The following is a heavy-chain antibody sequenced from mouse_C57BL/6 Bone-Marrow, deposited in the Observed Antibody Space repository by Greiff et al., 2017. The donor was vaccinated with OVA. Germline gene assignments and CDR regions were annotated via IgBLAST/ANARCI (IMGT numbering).Heavy chain of an antibody. D-gene: IGHD1-1*01. CDR3: ARRIYYGSSGYFDY. Sequence: VQLQQSGPELVKPGASVKISCKASGYAFSSSWMNWVKQRPGKGLEWIGRIYPGDGDTNYNGKFKGKATLTADKSSSTAYMQLSSLTSEDSAVYFCARRIYYGSSGYFDYWGQGTTLTVSS. J-gene: IGHJ2*01. CDR2: IYPGDGDT. V-gene: IGHV1-82*01. CDR1: GYAFSSSW.